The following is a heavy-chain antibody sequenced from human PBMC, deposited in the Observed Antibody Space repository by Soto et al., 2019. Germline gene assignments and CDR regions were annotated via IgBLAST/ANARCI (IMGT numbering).Heavy chain of an antibody. CDR3: ARDQRPGIAAAGTGNCYYYYGMDV. Sequence: PSETLPVTCTVSCGSISSGGYYWSWIRQHPGKGLEWIGYIYYSGSTYYNPSLKSRVTISVDTSKNQFSLKLSSVTAADTAVYYCARDQRPGIAAAGTGNCYYYYGMDVWGQGTTVTVSS. J-gene: IGHJ6*02. V-gene: IGHV4-31*02. D-gene: IGHD6-13*01. CDR1: CGSISSGGYY. CDR2: IYYSGST.